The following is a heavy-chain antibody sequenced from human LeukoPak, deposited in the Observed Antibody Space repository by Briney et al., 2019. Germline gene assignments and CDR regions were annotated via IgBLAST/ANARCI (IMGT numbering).Heavy chain of an antibody. V-gene: IGHV4-4*07. J-gene: IGHJ4*02. CDR2: IYTSGST. D-gene: IGHD6-13*01. CDR1: GGSISSYY. Sequence: SETLSLTCIVSGGSISSYYLSWIRQPAGKGLEWIGHIYTSGSTNYNPSLKTRVTMSVDTSKNQFSLKLSSVTAADTAMYYCARAHSSSWYYFDYWGQGTLVTVSS. CDR3: ARAHSSSWYYFDY.